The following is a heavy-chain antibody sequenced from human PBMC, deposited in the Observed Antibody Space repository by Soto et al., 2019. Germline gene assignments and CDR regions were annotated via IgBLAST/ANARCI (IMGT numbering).Heavy chain of an antibody. CDR3: ARSNCRRTSCYRVAFDI. CDR2: INPNSGGT. CDR1: GYTFTGYY. V-gene: IGHV1-2*04. D-gene: IGHD2-2*01. Sequence: ASVKVSCKASGYTFTGYYMHWVRQAPGQGLEWMGWINPNSGGTNYAQKFQGWVTMTRDTSISTAYMELSRLRSDDTAVYYCARSNCRRTSCYRVAFDIWGQGTTATV. J-gene: IGHJ3*02.